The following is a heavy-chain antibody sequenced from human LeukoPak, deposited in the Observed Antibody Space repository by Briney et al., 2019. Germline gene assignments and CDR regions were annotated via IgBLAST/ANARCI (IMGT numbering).Heavy chain of an antibody. CDR1: GFTVSSNY. V-gene: IGHV3-53*01. CDR3: AREEYSSSWYAIHFDY. D-gene: IGHD6-13*01. CDR2: IYSGGST. J-gene: IGHJ4*02. Sequence: GGSLRLSCAASGFTVSSNYMSWVRQAPGEGLEWVSVIYSGGSTYYADSVKGRFTISRDNAKNSLYLQMNSLRVEDTAVYYCAREEYSSSWYAIHFDYWGQGTLVTVSS.